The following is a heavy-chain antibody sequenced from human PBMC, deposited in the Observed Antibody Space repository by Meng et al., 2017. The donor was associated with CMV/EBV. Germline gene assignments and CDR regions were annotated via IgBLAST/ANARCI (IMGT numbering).Heavy chain of an antibody. CDR3: ARGVVTMIVVYDP. CDR2: IYYSGST. CDR1: GGSISSSSYY. D-gene: IGHD3-22*01. V-gene: IGHV4-39*07. J-gene: IGHJ5*02. Sequence: QLRLQESGPGLVKPSETLSLTCTASGGSISSSSYYWGWIRQPPGKGLEWIGSIYYSGSTYYNPSLKSRVTISVDTSKNQFSLKLSSVTAADTAVYYCARGVVTMIVVYDPWGQGTLVTVSS.